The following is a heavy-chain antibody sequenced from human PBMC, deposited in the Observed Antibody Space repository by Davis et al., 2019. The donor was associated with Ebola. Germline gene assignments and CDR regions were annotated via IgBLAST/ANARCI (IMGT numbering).Heavy chain of an antibody. J-gene: IGHJ4*02. V-gene: IGHV3-11*04. D-gene: IGHD5-24*01. CDR1: GFTFSDYY. CDR2: ISSSGSTI. Sequence: GESLKISCAASGFTFSDYYMSWIRQAPGKGLEWVSYISSSGSTIYYADSVKGRFTISRDNAKNSLYLQMNSLRAEDTAVYYCARERRDGYNFFFDYWGQGTLVTVSS. CDR3: ARERRDGYNFFFDY.